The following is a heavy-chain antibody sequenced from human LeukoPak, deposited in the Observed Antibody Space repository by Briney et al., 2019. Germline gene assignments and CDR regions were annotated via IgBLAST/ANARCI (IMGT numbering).Heavy chain of an antibody. CDR3: AREGSGYLSKTFDY. Sequence: SETLSLTCTVSGGSISSGDYYWSWIRQPPGKGLEWIGYIYYSGSTNYNPSLKSRVTISVDTSKNQFPLKLSSVTAADTAVYYCAREGSGYLSKTFDYWGQGTLVTVSS. V-gene: IGHV4-61*08. D-gene: IGHD5-12*01. J-gene: IGHJ4*02. CDR1: GGSISSGDYY. CDR2: IYYSGST.